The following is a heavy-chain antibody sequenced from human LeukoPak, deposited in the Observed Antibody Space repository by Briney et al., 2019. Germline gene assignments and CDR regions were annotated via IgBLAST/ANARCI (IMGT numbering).Heavy chain of an antibody. CDR3: ARGPYCSGGSCYLDPIPNWFDP. J-gene: IGHJ5*02. CDR2: ISAYNGNT. D-gene: IGHD2-15*01. CDR1: GYTFTSYG. V-gene: IGHV1-18*01. Sequence: ASVKVSCKASGYTFTSYGISWVRQAPGQGLEWMGWISAYNGNTNYAQKLQGRVTMTTDTSTSTAYMELRSLRSDDTAVYYCARGPYCSGGSCYLDPIPNWFDPWGQGTLVTVSS.